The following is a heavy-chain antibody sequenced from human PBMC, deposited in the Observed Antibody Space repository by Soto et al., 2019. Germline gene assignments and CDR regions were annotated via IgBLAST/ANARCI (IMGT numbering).Heavy chain of an antibody. D-gene: IGHD4-4*01. CDR3: ASYRYDY. J-gene: IGHJ4*02. Sequence: LTCAISGDSISSNSAAWNWIRQSPSRGFEWLGRTYYRSRWYHDYAVSVKSRIIINPDTSKNQVSLQLNSVTPDDTAVYYCASYRYDYWGQGTVVTVSS. V-gene: IGHV6-1*01. CDR1: GDSISSNSAA. CDR2: TYYRSRWYH.